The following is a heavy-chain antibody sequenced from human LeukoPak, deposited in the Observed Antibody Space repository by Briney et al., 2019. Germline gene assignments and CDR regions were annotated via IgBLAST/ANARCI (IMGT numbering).Heavy chain of an antibody. CDR1: GFTFSSYS. CDR3: AKARFDWLLFGY. CDR2: ISSSSSYI. J-gene: IGHJ4*02. V-gene: IGHV3-21*04. Sequence: RGSLRLSCAASGFTFSSYSMNWVRQAPGKGLEWVSSISSSSSYIYYADSVKGRFTISRDNSKNTLYLQMNSLRAEDTAVYYCAKARFDWLLFGYWGQGTLVTVSS. D-gene: IGHD3-9*01.